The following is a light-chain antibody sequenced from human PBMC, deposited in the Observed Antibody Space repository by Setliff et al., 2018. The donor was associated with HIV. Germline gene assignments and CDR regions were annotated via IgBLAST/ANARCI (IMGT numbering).Light chain of an antibody. Sequence: QSVLTQPASVSGSPGQAITISCTGTRSDVGGYNSVSWYQQLPGKAPKLIIYDVSKRPSGVSNRFSGSKSANTASLTISGLQAEDEADYYCSSYTSSSTYVFGTGTK. CDR2: DVS. CDR3: SSYTSSSTYV. V-gene: IGLV2-14*01. CDR1: RSDVGGYNS. J-gene: IGLJ1*01.